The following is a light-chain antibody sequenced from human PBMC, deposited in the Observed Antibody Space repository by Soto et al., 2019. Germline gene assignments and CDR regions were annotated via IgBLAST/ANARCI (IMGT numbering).Light chain of an antibody. CDR2: SAS. CDR3: QQYNSDPLT. V-gene: IGKV1D-16*01. J-gene: IGKJ4*01. Sequence: DVQMTQSPSSLSASVGDRVTITCRASQDINSYLAWYQQKPGNPPKSLIYSASSLQTGVPSRFSSSEPRTHFTLTISNLQAEDSATYYCQQYNSDPLTLGVWTKGQIK. CDR1: QDINSY.